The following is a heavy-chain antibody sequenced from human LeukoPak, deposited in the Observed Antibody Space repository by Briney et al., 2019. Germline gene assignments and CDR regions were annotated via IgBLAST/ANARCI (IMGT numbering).Heavy chain of an antibody. J-gene: IGHJ4*02. CDR3: AKDPYSSSRYDYYYFDY. V-gene: IGHV3-30*02. Sequence: GGSLRLSCAASGFTFSSYGMHWVRQAPGKGLEWVAFIRYDGSNKYYADSVKGRFTISRDNSKNTLYLQMNSLRAEDTAVYYCAKDPYSSSRYDYYYFDYWGQGTLVTVSS. D-gene: IGHD6-13*01. CDR1: GFTFSSYG. CDR2: IRYDGSNK.